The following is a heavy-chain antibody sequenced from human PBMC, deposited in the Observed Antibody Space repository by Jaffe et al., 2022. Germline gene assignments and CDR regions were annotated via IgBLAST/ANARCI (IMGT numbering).Heavy chain of an antibody. V-gene: IGHV3-74*01. D-gene: IGHD4-17*01. CDR1: GFTFSSYW. CDR3: ARDFPSPIYGDYRTDAFDI. Sequence: EVQLVESGGGLVQPGGSLRLSCAASGFTFSSYWMHWVRQAPGKGLVWVSRINSDGSSTSYADSVKGRFTISRDNAKNTLYLQMNSLRAEDTAVYYCARDFPSPIYGDYRTDAFDIWGQGTMVTVSS. CDR2: INSDGSST. J-gene: IGHJ3*02.